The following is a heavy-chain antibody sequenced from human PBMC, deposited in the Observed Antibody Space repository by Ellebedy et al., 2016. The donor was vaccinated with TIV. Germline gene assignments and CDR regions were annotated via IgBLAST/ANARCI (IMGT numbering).Heavy chain of an antibody. CDR2: IYPSDSDT. CDR1: GHSFSNYW. Sequence: GESLKISCKGSGHSFSNYWIAWVRQLPGKGPEWMGIIYPSDSDTRYSPSLQGQVTISADRSINTAYVQWNSLKALDTAMYYCARPGSIWPTTFDYWGQGTLVTVSS. J-gene: IGHJ4*02. V-gene: IGHV5-51*01. D-gene: IGHD1-26*01. CDR3: ARPGSIWPTTFDY.